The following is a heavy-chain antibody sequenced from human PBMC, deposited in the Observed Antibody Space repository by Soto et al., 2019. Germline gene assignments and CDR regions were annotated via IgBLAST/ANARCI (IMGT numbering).Heavy chain of an antibody. V-gene: IGHV4-59*01. Sequence: PSETLSLTCTVSGGSISSYYWSWIRQPPGKGLEWIGYIYYSGSTNYNPSLKSRVTISVDTSKNQFSLKLSSVTAADTAVYYCARDGYYYDSSGYYYSNDAFDIWGQGTMVTVSS. CDR3: ARDGYYYDSSGYYYSNDAFDI. D-gene: IGHD3-22*01. J-gene: IGHJ3*02. CDR1: GGSISSYY. CDR2: IYYSGST.